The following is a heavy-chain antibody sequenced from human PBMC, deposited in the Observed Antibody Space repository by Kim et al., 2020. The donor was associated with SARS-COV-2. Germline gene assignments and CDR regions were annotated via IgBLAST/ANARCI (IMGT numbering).Heavy chain of an antibody. Sequence: ASVKVSCKASGYTFTSYYMHWVRQAPGQGLEWMGIINPSGGSTSYAQKFQGRVTMTRDTSTSTVYMELSSLRSEDTAVYYCARDAPRSDYDILTGYYRHLNSYGMDVGGQGTTVPVSS. CDR3: ARDAPRSDYDILTGYYRHLNSYGMDV. V-gene: IGHV1-46*01. J-gene: IGHJ6*02. CDR1: GYTFTSYY. CDR2: INPSGGST. D-gene: IGHD3-9*01.